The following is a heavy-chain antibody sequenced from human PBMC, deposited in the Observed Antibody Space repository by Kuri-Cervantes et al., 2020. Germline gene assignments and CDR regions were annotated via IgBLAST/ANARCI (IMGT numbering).Heavy chain of an antibody. CDR2: ISGSGGST. CDR3: AKAKNFDWSTNIDY. V-gene: IGHV3-23*01. J-gene: IGHJ4*02. CDR1: GFTFSSYA. D-gene: IGHD3-9*01. Sequence: GESLKISCAASGFTFSSYAMSWVRQAPGKGLEWVSAISGSGGSTYYADSVKGRFTISRDNSKNTLYLQMNSLRAEDTALYYCAKAKNFDWSTNIDYWGQGTLVTVSS.